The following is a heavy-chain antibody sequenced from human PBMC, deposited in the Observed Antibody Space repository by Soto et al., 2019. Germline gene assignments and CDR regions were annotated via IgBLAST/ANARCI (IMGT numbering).Heavy chain of an antibody. CDR1: GGSISNYY. Sequence: SETLSLTCTVSGGSISNYYWSWIRQPPGKGLEWIGHIYYSGSTNYNPSLKSRVTISVDTSKNQFSLKLSSVTAADTAVYYCARRYGSAFDIWGQGTMVTVSS. D-gene: IGHD3-10*01. J-gene: IGHJ3*02. CDR3: ARRYGSAFDI. CDR2: IYYSGST. V-gene: IGHV4-59*01.